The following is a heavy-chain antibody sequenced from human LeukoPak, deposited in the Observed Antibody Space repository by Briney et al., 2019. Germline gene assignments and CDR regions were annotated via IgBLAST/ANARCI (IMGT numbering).Heavy chain of an antibody. CDR2: IYYSGST. CDR3: ARHDRIIASPLV. Sequence: SETLSLTCTVSGGSISSSSYYWGWIRQPPGKGLEWIGSIYYSGSTYYNPSLKSRVTISVDTTKNQFSLKLSSVTAADTAVYYCARHDRIIASPLVWGQGTLVTVSS. J-gene: IGHJ4*02. V-gene: IGHV4-39*01. CDR1: GGSISSSSYY. D-gene: IGHD6-13*01.